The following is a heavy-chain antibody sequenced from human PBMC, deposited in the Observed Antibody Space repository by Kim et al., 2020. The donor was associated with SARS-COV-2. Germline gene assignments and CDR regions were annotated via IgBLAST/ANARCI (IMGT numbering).Heavy chain of an antibody. D-gene: IGHD5-12*01. J-gene: IGHJ6*02. V-gene: IGHV1-2*06. Sequence: ASVKVSCKASGYTFTGYYMHWVRQAPGQGLEWMGRINPNSGGTNYAQKFQGRVTMTRDTSISTAYMELSRLRSDDTAVYYCARWAYSGYVPRYYYGMDVWGQGTTVTVSS. CDR3: ARWAYSGYVPRYYYGMDV. CDR2: INPNSGGT. CDR1: GYTFTGYY.